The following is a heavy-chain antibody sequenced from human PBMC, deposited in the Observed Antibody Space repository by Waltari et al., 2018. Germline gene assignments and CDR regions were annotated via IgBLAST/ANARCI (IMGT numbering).Heavy chain of an antibody. CDR3: ARDGGPLRFLEWSHTYWYFDL. V-gene: IGHV4-4*07. CDR2: IYTSGST. Sequence: QVQLQESGPGLVKPSETLSLTCTVSGGSISSYYWSWTRPPAGQGLEWIGRIYTSGSTNYNPSLKSRVTMSVDTSKNQFSLKLSSVTAADTAVYYCARDGGPLRFLEWSHTYWYFDLWGRGTPVTVSS. D-gene: IGHD3-3*01. J-gene: IGHJ2*01. CDR1: GGSISSYY.